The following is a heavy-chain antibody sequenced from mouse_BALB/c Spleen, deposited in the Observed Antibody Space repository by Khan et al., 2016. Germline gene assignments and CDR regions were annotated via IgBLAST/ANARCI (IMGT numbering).Heavy chain of an antibody. D-gene: IGHD2-4*01. CDR1: GFNIKDTY. CDR3: SRGVYDYEFAY. CDR2: IDPANGNT. J-gene: IGHJ3*01. V-gene: IGHV14-3*02. Sequence: VQLKESGAELVKPGASVKLSCTVSGFNIKDTYMHWVNQRPEQGLEWVGRIDPANGNTKYDTKFQDKATITADTSSNTAYLQLSSLTSEDTVVYYCSRGVYDYEFAYWGQGTLVTVSA.